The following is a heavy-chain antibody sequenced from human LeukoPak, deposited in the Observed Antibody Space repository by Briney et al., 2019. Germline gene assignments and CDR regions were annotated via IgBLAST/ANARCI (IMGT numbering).Heavy chain of an antibody. V-gene: IGHV4-39*01. Sequence: SETLSLTCTVSGGSISSSSYYWGWIRQPPRKGLEWIGSIYYSGSTYYNPSLRSRVTISVDTSKNRFSLKLSSVTAADTAVYYCAQGIVVVPAAIIGGWFDPWGQGTLVTVSS. CDR3: AQGIVVVPAAIIGGWFDP. CDR2: IYYSGST. J-gene: IGHJ5*02. CDR1: GGSISSSSYY. D-gene: IGHD2-2*02.